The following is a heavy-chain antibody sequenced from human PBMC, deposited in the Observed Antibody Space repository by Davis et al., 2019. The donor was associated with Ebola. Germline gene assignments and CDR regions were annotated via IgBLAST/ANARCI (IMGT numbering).Heavy chain of an antibody. CDR2: INPSGGST. V-gene: IGHV1-46*01. Sequence: AASVKVSCKASGYTFTSYYMHWVRQAPGQGLEWMGIINPSGGSTSYAQKFQGRVTMTRDTSTSTVYMELSSLRSEDTAVYYCARSLQLAAAGTYVVDNWGQGTLVTVSS. CDR1: GYTFTSYY. CDR3: ARSLQLAAAGTYVVDN. D-gene: IGHD6-13*01. J-gene: IGHJ4*02.